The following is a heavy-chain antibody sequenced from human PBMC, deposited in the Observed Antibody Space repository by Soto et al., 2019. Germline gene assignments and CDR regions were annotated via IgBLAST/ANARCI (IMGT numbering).Heavy chain of an antibody. D-gene: IGHD5-12*01. CDR1: GFTFSSYA. CDR3: AKVRDGYNSPYYFDY. V-gene: IGHV3-23*01. CDR2: ISGSGGST. Sequence: EVQLLESGGGLVQPGGSLRLSCAASGFTFSSYAMSWVRQAPGKGLEWVSAISGSGGSTYYADSVKGRFTISRDNSKNPLYLQMNSLRAEDTAVYYCAKVRDGYNSPYYFDYWGQGTLVTVSS. J-gene: IGHJ4*02.